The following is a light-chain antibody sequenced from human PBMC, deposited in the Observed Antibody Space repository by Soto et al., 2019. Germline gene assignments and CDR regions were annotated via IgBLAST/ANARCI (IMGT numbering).Light chain of an antibody. CDR1: QSLLHPKGYDS. J-gene: IGKJ1*01. V-gene: IGKV2-28*01. CDR2: LGS. CDR3: MQALQTPPT. Sequence: VLTQSPLSLPVTPGEPASISCRSSQSLLHPKGYDSLDWYLQKPGQSPQLLIYLGSSRASGVPARFSGSGSGTDFTLKISRVEADDVGVYYCMQALQTPPTFGQGTRVEIK.